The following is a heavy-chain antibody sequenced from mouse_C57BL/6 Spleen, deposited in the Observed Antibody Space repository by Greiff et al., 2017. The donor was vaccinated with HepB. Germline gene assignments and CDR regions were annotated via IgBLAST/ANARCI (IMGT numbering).Heavy chain of an antibody. CDR3: TRDSSFITTVVARYWYFDV. D-gene: IGHD1-1*01. J-gene: IGHJ1*03. Sequence: VKLVESGEGLVKPGGSLKLSCAASGFTFSSYAMSWVRQTPEKRLEWVAYISSGGDYIYYADTVKGRFTISRDNARNTLYLQMSSLKSEDTAMYYCTRDSSFITTVVARYWYFDVWGTGTTVTVSS. CDR2: ISSGGDYI. V-gene: IGHV5-9-1*02. CDR1: GFTFSSYA.